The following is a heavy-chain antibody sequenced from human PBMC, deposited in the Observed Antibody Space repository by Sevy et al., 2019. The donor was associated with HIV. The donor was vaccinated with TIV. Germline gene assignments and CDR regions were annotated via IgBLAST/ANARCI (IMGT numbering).Heavy chain of an antibody. V-gene: IGHV1-2*02. CDR2: ISPYSGDT. Sequence: ASVKVSCKASGYTFTGYYMHWVRQAPGQGLESMGWISPYSGDTKFAQKFQGRVTMTRDTSISTAYMELSRLRSDDTAVYYCATGGDYSGDSFDYWGQRTLVTVSS. CDR3: ATGGDYSGDSFDY. CDR1: GYTFTGYY. D-gene: IGHD1-26*01. J-gene: IGHJ4*02.